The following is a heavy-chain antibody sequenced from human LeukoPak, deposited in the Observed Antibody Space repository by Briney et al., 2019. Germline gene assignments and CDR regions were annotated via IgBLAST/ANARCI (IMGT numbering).Heavy chain of an antibody. Sequence: PGGSLRLSCAGSGFTFSNAWMSWVRQAPGKGMEWEGRMESKSDGGSTDYAAPVKGRFTISRDDSKNTLFLQINSLKTEDTAVYYCTTLDGDYAPDYWGQGTLVTVSS. J-gene: IGHJ4*02. V-gene: IGHV3-15*04. CDR2: MESKSDGGST. CDR3: TTLDGDYAPDY. CDR1: GFTFSNAW. D-gene: IGHD4-17*01.